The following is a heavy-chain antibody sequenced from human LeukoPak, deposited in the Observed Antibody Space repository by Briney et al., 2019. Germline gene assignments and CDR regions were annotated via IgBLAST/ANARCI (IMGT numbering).Heavy chain of an antibody. CDR2: IYYSGST. CDR1: GGSISSGDYY. V-gene: IGHV4-30-4*01. D-gene: IGHD1-26*01. CDR3: CSGSQLGMDY. Sequence: PSETLSLTCTVSGGSISSGDYYWSWIRQPPGKGLEWIGYIYYSGSTYYNPSLKSRVTISVDTSKNQFSLKLSSVTAADRAVYYCCSGSQLGMDYWGQGTLVTVSS. J-gene: IGHJ4*02.